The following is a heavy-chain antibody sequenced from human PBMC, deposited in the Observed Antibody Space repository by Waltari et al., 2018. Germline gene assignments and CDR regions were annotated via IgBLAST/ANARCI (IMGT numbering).Heavy chain of an antibody. J-gene: IGHJ4*02. D-gene: IGHD6-13*01. V-gene: IGHV1-8*01. CDR3: ARGLDSNSWYGAHF. Sequence: QVLLVQSGAELKTPGASVKVSCKASGYTFPTYDINWLRQATGQGLEWVGGMNPKNGNTLYAQKCQGRVTLTRDNSINTAYMELTSLTSDDTGVYYCARGLDSNSWYGAHFWGQGTLVTVAS. CDR2: MNPKNGNT. CDR1: GYTFPTYD.